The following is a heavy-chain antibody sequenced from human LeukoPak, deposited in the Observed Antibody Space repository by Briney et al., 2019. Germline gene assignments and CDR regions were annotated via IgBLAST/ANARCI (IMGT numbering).Heavy chain of an antibody. CDR3: ARVGYNYYDSSGYQYYFDY. CDR1: GGTFSSYA. Sequence: ASVKVSCKASGGTFSSYAISWVRQAPGQGLEWMGRIIPILGIANYAQKFQGRVTITADKSTSTAYMELSSLRSEDTAVYYCARVGYNYYDSSGYQYYFDYWGQGTLVTVSS. J-gene: IGHJ4*02. D-gene: IGHD3-22*01. V-gene: IGHV1-69*04. CDR2: IIPILGIA.